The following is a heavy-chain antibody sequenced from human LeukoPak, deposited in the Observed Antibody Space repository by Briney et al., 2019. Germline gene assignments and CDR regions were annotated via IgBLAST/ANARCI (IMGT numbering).Heavy chain of an antibody. CDR2: IYYSGST. Sequence: PSETLSLTCTVSGGSISSYYWSWIRQPPGKGLEWIGYIYYSGSTNYNPSLKSRVTISVDTSKNQFSLKLSSVTAADTAVYYCAGMVRGVIYHWGQGTLVTVSS. D-gene: IGHD3-10*01. CDR1: GGSISSYY. V-gene: IGHV4-59*01. CDR3: AGMVRGVIYH. J-gene: IGHJ5*02.